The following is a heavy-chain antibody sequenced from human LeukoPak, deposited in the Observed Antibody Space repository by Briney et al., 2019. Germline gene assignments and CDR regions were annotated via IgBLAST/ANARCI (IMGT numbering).Heavy chain of an antibody. Sequence: GGSLRLSCAASGFTFSSYAMHWVRQAPGKGLEWVAVISYDGSNKYYADSVKGRFTISRDNSKNTLYLQMNSLRAENTAVYYGARGEYYGDPTDYWGQGTLVTVSS. CDR1: GFTFSSYA. CDR2: ISYDGSNK. V-gene: IGHV3-30*04. J-gene: IGHJ4*02. CDR3: ARGEYYGDPTDY. D-gene: IGHD4-17*01.